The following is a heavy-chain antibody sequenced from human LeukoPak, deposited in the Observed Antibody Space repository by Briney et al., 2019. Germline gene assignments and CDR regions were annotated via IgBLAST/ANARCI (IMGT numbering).Heavy chain of an antibody. CDR3: ARDYYDSSGHRFDY. CDR2: INTNNGGT. J-gene: IGHJ4*02. D-gene: IGHD3-22*01. V-gene: IGHV1-2*02. Sequence: GASVKVPCKASGYTFTAYHIHWVRQAPGQGLEWMGWINTNNGGTNYAQKFQGSVTMTRDTSISTAYMELSRLRSDDTAMYYCARDYYDSSGHRFDYWGQGTLVTVSS. CDR1: GYTFTAYH.